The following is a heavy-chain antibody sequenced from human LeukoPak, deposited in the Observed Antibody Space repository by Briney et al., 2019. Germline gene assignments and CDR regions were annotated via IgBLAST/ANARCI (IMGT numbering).Heavy chain of an antibody. J-gene: IGHJ4*02. Sequence: PGGSLRLSCAASGFTFSVAGMHWVRQAPGKGLEWVLAIIGNGGSTYYTDSVQGRFTISRDNSKNTLYLQMNSLRAEDTGVYYCAKRTCSGSTCYPLDSWGQGTLVTVSS. CDR1: GFTFSVAG. CDR2: IIGNGGST. V-gene: IGHV3-23*01. D-gene: IGHD2-15*01. CDR3: AKRTCSGSTCYPLDS.